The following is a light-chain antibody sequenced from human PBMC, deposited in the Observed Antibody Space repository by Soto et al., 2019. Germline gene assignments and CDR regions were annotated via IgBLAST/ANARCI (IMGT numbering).Light chain of an antibody. CDR3: QEGYTTPFT. J-gene: IGKJ4*01. V-gene: IGKV1-39*01. CDR1: QNISNY. Sequence: IQMTQSPSSLSASEGDRVAITCRASQNISNYLNWYQQKPGKAPNLPIYAASSLQSGVPSRFSGSGSGTEFTLIISSLQAEDFATYFCQEGYTTPFTFGGGTKVDIK. CDR2: AAS.